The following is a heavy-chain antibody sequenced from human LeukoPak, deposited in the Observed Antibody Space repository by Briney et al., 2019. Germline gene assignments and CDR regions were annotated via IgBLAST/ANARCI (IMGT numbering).Heavy chain of an antibody. CDR3: ARQGTYYYDSSGYYRGKLYYFDY. J-gene: IGHJ4*02. CDR1: GGSFSGYY. Sequence: PSETLSLTCAVYGGSFSGYYWSWIRQPPGKGLEWIGEINHSGGTNYNPSLKSRVTISVDTSKNQFSLKLSSVTAADTAVYYCARQGTYYYDSSGYYRGKLYYFDYWGQGTLVTVSS. V-gene: IGHV4-34*01. CDR2: INHSGGT. D-gene: IGHD3-22*01.